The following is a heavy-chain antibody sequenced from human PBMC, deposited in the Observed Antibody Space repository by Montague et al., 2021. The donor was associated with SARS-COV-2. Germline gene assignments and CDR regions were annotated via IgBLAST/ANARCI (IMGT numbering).Heavy chain of an antibody. CDR3: SSGDFFDY. Sequence: SLRLSCAASGFTFSSQWMSWVRQAPGKGLEWVANIKEDGSVRQYADSVKGRFTISRGNAKNSLLLQMNSLRVEDTAVYYCSSGDFFDYWGQGTLVTVSS. CDR2: IKEDGSVR. J-gene: IGHJ4*02. V-gene: IGHV3-7*01. CDR1: GFTFSSQW. D-gene: IGHD3-16*01.